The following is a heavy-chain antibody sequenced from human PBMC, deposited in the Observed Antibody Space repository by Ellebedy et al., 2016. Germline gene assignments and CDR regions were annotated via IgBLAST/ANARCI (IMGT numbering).Heavy chain of an antibody. CDR1: GYSFVNYG. J-gene: IGHJ4*02. D-gene: IGHD5-18*01. Sequence: ASVKVSCXTSGYSFVNYGISWVRQAPGQGLEWMGWISAYNGNTIYGQKAQDRLTMTTEPSTSTVYMELRSLRSDDTAVYYCARDWDEWAYTSGWGGHWGQGTLVTVSS. CDR3: ARDWDEWAYTSGWGGH. CDR2: ISAYNGNT. V-gene: IGHV1-18*01.